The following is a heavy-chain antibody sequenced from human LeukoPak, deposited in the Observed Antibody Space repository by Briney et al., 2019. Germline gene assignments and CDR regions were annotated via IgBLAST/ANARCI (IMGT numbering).Heavy chain of an antibody. CDR3: ARGAGTTFDY. CDR1: GGSISSSSYY. J-gene: IGHJ4*02. Sequence: PSETLSLTCTVSGGSISSSSYYWGWIRQPPGKGLEWIGYIYHSGSTYYNPSLKSRVTISVDRSKNQFSLKLSSVTAADTAVYYCARGAGTTFDYWGQGTLVTVSS. CDR2: IYHSGST. V-gene: IGHV4-30-2*01. D-gene: IGHD1-7*01.